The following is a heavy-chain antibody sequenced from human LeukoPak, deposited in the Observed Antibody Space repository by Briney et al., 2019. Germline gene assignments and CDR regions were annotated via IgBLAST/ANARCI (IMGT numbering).Heavy chain of an antibody. V-gene: IGHV1-18*01. CDR3: ARDRLTYYSGSGSDF. J-gene: IGHJ4*02. D-gene: IGHD3-10*01. CDR2: ISVYNGNT. Sequence: GASVKVSCKASGYTFTAYGISWVRQAPGQGLEWMVWISVYNGNTNYTPKLQGRVTMTTDTSTSTAYMELRSLRSDDTAVYYCARDRLTYYSGSGSDFWGQGTLVTVSS. CDR1: GYTFTAYG.